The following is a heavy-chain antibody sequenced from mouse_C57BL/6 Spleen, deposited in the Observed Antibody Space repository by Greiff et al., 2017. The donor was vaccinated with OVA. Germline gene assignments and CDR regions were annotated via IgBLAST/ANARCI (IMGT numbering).Heavy chain of an antibody. V-gene: IGHV5-4*01. CDR1: GFTFSSYA. CDR3: AREGLPHYFDY. Sequence: VQLKESGGGLVKPGGSLKLSCAASGFTFSSYAMSWVRQTPEKRLEWVATISDGGSYTYYPDNVKGRFTISRDNAKNNLYLQMSHLKSEDTAMYYCAREGLPHYFDYWGQGTTLTVSS. J-gene: IGHJ2*01. CDR2: ISDGGSYT. D-gene: IGHD2-2*01.